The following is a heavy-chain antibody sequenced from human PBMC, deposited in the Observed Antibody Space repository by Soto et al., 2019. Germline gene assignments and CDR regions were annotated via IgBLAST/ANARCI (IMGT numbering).Heavy chain of an antibody. Sequence: ASVKVSCKASGYTFTSYAMRWVRQAPGQRLEWMGWINAGNGNTKYSQKFQGRVTITRDTSASTAYMELSSLRSEDTAVYYCARAGLYYYYGMDVWGQGTTVTVSS. V-gene: IGHV1-3*01. CDR3: ARAGLYYYYGMDV. CDR1: GYTFTSYA. J-gene: IGHJ6*02. CDR2: INAGNGNT.